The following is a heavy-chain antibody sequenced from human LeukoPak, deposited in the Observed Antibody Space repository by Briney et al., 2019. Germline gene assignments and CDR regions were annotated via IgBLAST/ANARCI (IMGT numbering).Heavy chain of an antibody. D-gene: IGHD6-13*01. Sequence: QPGRSLRLSCTASGFTFGDYAMSWFRQAPGKGLEWVGFIRSKAYGGTTEYAASVKGRFTFSRDDSKSIAYLQMNSLKTEDTAVYYCTRQVVLTSKERGYYFDYWGQGTLVTVSS. V-gene: IGHV3-49*03. CDR3: TRQVVLTSKERGYYFDY. J-gene: IGHJ4*02. CDR2: IRSKAYGGTT. CDR1: GFTFGDYA.